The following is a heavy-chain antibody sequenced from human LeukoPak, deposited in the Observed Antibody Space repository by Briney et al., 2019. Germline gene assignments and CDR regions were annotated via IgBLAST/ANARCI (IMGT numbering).Heavy chain of an antibody. CDR3: VRDHGYDFDY. Sequence: SQTLSLTCAISGDSVSSNTAAWNWIRQSPSRGLEWLGRTYYRSKWYNDYAGSVKSRIAINPDTSKNQFSLQLNSVTPEDTAVYYCVRDHGYDFDYWGRGTLVTVSS. V-gene: IGHV6-1*01. J-gene: IGHJ4*02. D-gene: IGHD5-18*01. CDR1: GDSVSSNTAA. CDR2: TYYRSKWYN.